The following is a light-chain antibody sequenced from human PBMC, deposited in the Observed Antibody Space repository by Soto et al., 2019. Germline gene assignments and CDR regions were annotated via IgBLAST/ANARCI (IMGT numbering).Light chain of an antibody. CDR3: QQYGNSPQT. Sequence: EIMLTQSPGTLSLSPGERATLACRASQSVSSTYLVWYQQKPGQAPRLLIYDASNRATGIPARFSGSGSGTDFTLTINRLEPEDFAVYYCQQYGNSPQTFGQGTKV. J-gene: IGKJ1*01. V-gene: IGKV3-20*01. CDR1: QSVSSTY. CDR2: DAS.